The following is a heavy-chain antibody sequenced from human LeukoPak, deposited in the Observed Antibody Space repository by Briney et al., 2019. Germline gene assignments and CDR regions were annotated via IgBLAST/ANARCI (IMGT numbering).Heavy chain of an antibody. Sequence: PSETLSLTCTVSGGSISSSNYFWGWIRQPPGKGLEWIGTIYYSGTTYYNPSLRSRVTMSVDTSKNQFSLKLSSVTAADTAVYYCAGHRGSCYSHMDVWGKGTTVTVSS. J-gene: IGHJ6*03. D-gene: IGHD2-15*01. CDR2: IYYSGTT. CDR1: GGSISSSNYF. V-gene: IGHV4-39*01. CDR3: AGHRGSCYSHMDV.